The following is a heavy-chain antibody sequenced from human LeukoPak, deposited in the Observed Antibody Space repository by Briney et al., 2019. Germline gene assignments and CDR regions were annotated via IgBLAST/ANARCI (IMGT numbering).Heavy chain of an antibody. CDR1: GFTVSSNY. Sequence: GGSLRLSCAASGFTVSSNYMSWVRQAPGKALQWVSVIYSGGNTYYADSVKGRFTISRDNSKKTLYLHMNSLRAEDTAVYYRARTLRIMITFGGVIVRGGFDYWGQGTLVTVSS. CDR3: ARTLRIMITFGGVIVRGGFDY. J-gene: IGHJ4*02. D-gene: IGHD3-16*02. V-gene: IGHV3-53*01. CDR2: IYSGGNT.